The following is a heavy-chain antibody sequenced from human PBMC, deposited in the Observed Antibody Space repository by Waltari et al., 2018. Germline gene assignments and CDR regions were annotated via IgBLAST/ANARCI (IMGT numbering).Heavy chain of an antibody. Sequence: EVQLVESGGGLVQPGRSLRLSCAASGFTFDDYAMHWVRQAPGKGLEWVSGISWNSGSIGYADSVKGRFTSSRDNAKNSLYLQMNSLRAEDMALYYCAKQVSTGWLVPAFDIWGQGTMVTVSS. V-gene: IGHV3-9*03. J-gene: IGHJ3*02. CDR1: GFTFDDYA. CDR2: ISWNSGSI. CDR3: AKQVSTGWLVPAFDI. D-gene: IGHD6-19*01.